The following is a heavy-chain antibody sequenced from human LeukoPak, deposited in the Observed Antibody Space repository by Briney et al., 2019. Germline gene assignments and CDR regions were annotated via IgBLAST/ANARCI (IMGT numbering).Heavy chain of an antibody. J-gene: IGHJ6*02. CDR3: ARARITIFGVVIGYYYGMDV. V-gene: IGHV3-64*01. CDR1: GFTFSSYA. CDR2: ISSNGGST. D-gene: IGHD3-3*01. Sequence: GGSLRLSCAASGFTFSSYAMHWVRQAPGKGLEYVSAISSNGGSTYYANSVKGRFTISRDNSKNTLYLQMGSLRAEDMAVYYCARARITIFGVVIGYYYGMDVWGQGTTVTVSS.